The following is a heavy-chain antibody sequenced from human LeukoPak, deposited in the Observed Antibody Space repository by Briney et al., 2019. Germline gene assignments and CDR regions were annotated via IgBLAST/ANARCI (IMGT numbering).Heavy chain of an antibody. J-gene: IGHJ6*03. Sequence: SETLSLTCAVYGGSFSGYYWSWIRQPPGKGLEWIGEINHSGSTNYNPSLKSRVTIPVDTSKNQFSLKLSSVTAADTAVYYCARERLYYYDSSGYNRFRYYYYMDVWGKGTTVTVSS. D-gene: IGHD3-22*01. CDR1: GGSFSGYY. CDR3: ARERLYYYDSSGYNRFRYYYYMDV. CDR2: INHSGST. V-gene: IGHV4-34*01.